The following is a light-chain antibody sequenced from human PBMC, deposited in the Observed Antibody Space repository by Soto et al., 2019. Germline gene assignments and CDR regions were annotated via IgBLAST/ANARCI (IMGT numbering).Light chain of an antibody. CDR2: WAS. V-gene: IGKV4-1*01. J-gene: IGKJ4*01. CDR3: QQYYGTPT. Sequence: DIVMTQSPDPLAVSLGERATINCKSSQSLLYSSNNKNYLAWYQQKPGQPPKLLIYWASTRESGVPDRFSGSGSGRDFTLTISSLQAEDVAVYYCQQYYGTPTFGGGTKVEIK. CDR1: QSLLYSSNNKNY.